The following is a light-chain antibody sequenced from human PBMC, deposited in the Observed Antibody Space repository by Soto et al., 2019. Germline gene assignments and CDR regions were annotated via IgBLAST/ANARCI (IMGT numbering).Light chain of an antibody. CDR3: QSYDSSLWAVG. V-gene: IGLV1-40*01. CDR2: GNS. Sequence: QSVLTQPPSVSGAPGQRVTISCTGSSSNIGAGYDVHWYQQLPGTAPKLLIYGNSNRPSGVPDRFSGSKSGTSASLAITGLQAEDEADYYCQSYDSSLWAVGFGGGTKVTVL. J-gene: IGLJ2*01. CDR1: SSNIGAGYD.